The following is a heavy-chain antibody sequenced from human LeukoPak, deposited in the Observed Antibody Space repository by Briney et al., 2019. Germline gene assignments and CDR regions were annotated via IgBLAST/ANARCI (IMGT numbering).Heavy chain of an antibody. V-gene: IGHV3-11*06. CDR3: AKKMAQKHLRDWYFDL. D-gene: IGHD5-24*01. Sequence: GGSLRLSCAASGFTFSDYYMSWIRQAPGKGLEWVSYISSGSSYTNYADSVKGRFTISRDNAKNSLHLQMNSLRTEDTAVYCCAKKMAQKHLRDWYFDLWGRGTLVTVTS. CDR1: GFTFSDYY. J-gene: IGHJ2*01. CDR2: ISSGSSYT.